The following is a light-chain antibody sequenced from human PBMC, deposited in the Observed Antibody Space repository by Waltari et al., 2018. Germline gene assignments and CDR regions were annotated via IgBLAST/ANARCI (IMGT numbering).Light chain of an antibody. CDR1: QTINNY. CDR3: QQSFSSPWVT. Sequence: IQMTQSPSSLSASVGDRVTITCRASQTINNYLNWYQQKPGKAPKLLIYAASSLQSGVPSRFSGSGSGTDFRLTISSLQPEDFATYYCQQSFSSPWVTFGGGTKVEIE. V-gene: IGKV1-39*01. J-gene: IGKJ4*01. CDR2: AAS.